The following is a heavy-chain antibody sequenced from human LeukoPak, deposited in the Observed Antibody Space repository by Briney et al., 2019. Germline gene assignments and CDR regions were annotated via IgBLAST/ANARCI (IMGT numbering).Heavy chain of an antibody. V-gene: IGHV3-21*01. CDR3: EAGPRTGTTSDY. J-gene: IGHJ4*02. CDR2: ISSSSSYI. D-gene: IGHD1-1*01. CDR1: GFTFSSYS. Sequence: PGGSLRLSCAASGFTFSSYSMTWVRQAPGKGLEWVSSISSSSSYIYYADSVKGRFTISRDNAKNSLYLQMNSLRAEDTAVYYCEAGPRTGTTSDYWGQGTLVTVSS.